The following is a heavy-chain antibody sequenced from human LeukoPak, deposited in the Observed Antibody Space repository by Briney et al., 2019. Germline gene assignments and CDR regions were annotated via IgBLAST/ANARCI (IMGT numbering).Heavy chain of an antibody. CDR3: ARGQGGGSGPGY. CDR2: IYNSGST. J-gene: IGHJ4*02. Sequence: TLSLTCTVSGGSISSGGYYWSWIRQHPGKGLAWIGYIYNSGSTYYNPSLKSRITISVDTSKNQFSLKLSSVTAADTAVYYCARGQGGGSGPGYWGQGTLVTVSS. V-gene: IGHV4-31*03. CDR1: GGSISSGGYY. D-gene: IGHD3-10*01.